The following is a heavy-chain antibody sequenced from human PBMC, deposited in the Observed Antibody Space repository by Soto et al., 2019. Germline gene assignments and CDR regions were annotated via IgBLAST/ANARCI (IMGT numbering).Heavy chain of an antibody. D-gene: IGHD3-16*01. Sequence: PSETLSLTCTVSGGSISSYYWSWIRQPPGKGLEWIGYIYYSGSTNYNPSLKSRVTISVDTSKNQFSLKLSSVTAADTAVYYCARDRGSGRGYYYYGMDVWGQGTTVTVSS. J-gene: IGHJ6*02. CDR3: ARDRGSGRGYYYYGMDV. V-gene: IGHV4-59*01. CDR1: GGSISSYY. CDR2: IYYSGST.